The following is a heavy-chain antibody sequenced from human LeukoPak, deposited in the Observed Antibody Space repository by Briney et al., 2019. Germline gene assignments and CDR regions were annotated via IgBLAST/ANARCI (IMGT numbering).Heavy chain of an antibody. CDR2: IYYSGSP. Sequence: PSETLSLTCTVSGGSISSSSYYWGWIRQPPGKGLEWIGSIYYSGSPYYNPSLKSRVTISVDTSKNQFSLKLNSVTAADTAVYYCARLRYYPYYFDYWGQGTLVTVSS. V-gene: IGHV4-39*07. J-gene: IGHJ4*02. CDR1: GGSISSSSYY. D-gene: IGHD3-22*01. CDR3: ARLRYYPYYFDY.